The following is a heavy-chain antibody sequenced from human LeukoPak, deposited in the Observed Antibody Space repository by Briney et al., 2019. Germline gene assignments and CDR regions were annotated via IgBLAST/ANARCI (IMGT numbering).Heavy chain of an antibody. Sequence: GGSLRLSCAASGFTFSTSWMHWVRQAPGKGLVWVSRINSDGKSTNYADSAKGRFTISRDNAKNTLYLQMNSLRTEDTAVYYCVRDMGYYDKVWGQGTLVTVSS. CDR2: INSDGKST. CDR3: VRDMGYYDKV. V-gene: IGHV3-74*01. D-gene: IGHD3-22*01. CDR1: GFTFSTSW. J-gene: IGHJ4*02.